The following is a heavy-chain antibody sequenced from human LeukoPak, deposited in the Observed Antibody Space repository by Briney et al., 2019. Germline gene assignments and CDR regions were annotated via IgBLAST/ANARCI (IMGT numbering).Heavy chain of an antibody. J-gene: IGHJ4*02. CDR1: GGSISSSSYY. D-gene: IGHD2-2*01. CDR2: IYYSGST. V-gene: IGHV4-39*01. Sequence: SETLSLTCTVSGGSISSSSYYWGWIRQPPGKGLEWIGSIYYSGSTYYNPSLKSRVTISVDTSKNQFSLKLSSVTAADTAVYYCARLTHLYCSSTSCYGTYYFDYWGQGTLVTVSS. CDR3: ARLTHLYCSSTSCYGTYYFDY.